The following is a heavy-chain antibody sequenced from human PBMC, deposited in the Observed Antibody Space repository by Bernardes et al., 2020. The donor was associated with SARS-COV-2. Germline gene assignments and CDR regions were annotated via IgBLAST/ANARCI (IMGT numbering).Heavy chain of an antibody. Sequence: SETLSLTCAVYGGSFSGYYWSWIRQPPGKGLECIGEINHSGSTNYNPSLKSRVTISVDTSKNQFSLKLSSVTAADTAVYYCARGEIVVVTAMVYYYYYYGMDVWGQGTTVTVSS. CDR3: ARGEIVVVTAMVYYYYYYGMDV. D-gene: IGHD2-21*02. CDR2: INHSGST. J-gene: IGHJ6*02. V-gene: IGHV4-34*01. CDR1: GGSFSGYY.